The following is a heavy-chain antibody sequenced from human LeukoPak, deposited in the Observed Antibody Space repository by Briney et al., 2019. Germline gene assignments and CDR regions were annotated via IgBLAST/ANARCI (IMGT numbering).Heavy chain of an antibody. V-gene: IGHV4-61*02. Sequence: SQTLSLTCTVSGGSISSGSYYWSWIRQPAGKGLEWIGRIYTSGSTNYNPSLKSRVTISVDTSKNQFSLKLSSVTAADTAVYYCARAIRGSYWAYFDYWGQGTLVTVSS. CDR1: GGSISSGSYY. CDR3: ARAIRGSYWAYFDY. J-gene: IGHJ4*02. D-gene: IGHD1-26*01. CDR2: IYTSGST.